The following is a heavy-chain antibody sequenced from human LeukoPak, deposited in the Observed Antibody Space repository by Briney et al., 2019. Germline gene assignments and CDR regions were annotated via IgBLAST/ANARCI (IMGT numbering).Heavy chain of an antibody. CDR1: GVSFSGYY. V-gene: IGHV4-34*01. Sequence: SETLSLTCAVSGVSFSGYYWSWLRQSPGRGLEWFGEINHSGSANYNPSLKSRVTISVDTTEKRFSLILRSVTAADTAVYYCARGYGRVATVRGGILTGAIYFDFGGQGSLVTVSS. J-gene: IGHJ4*02. D-gene: IGHD3-10*01. CDR2: INHSGSA. CDR3: ARGYGRVATVRGGILTGAIYFDF.